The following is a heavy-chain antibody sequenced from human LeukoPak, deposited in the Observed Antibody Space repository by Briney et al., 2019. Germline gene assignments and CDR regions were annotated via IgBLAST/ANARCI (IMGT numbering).Heavy chain of an antibody. CDR2: INHSGST. Sequence: SETLSLTCAVYGGSYSGYYWSWIRQPPGKGLEWIGEINHSGSTNYNPSLKSRVTISVDTSKNQFSLKLSSVTAADTAVYCCAESGYSYFDYWGQGTLVTVSS. D-gene: IGHD3-3*01. CDR3: AESGYSYFDY. J-gene: IGHJ4*02. CDR1: GGSYSGYY. V-gene: IGHV4-34*01.